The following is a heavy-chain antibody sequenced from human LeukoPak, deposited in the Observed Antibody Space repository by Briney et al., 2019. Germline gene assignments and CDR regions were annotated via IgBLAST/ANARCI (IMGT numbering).Heavy chain of an antibody. V-gene: IGHV3-23*01. J-gene: IGHJ4*02. CDR2: ISGSGGST. CDR1: GFTFSSYG. CDR3: AKERATNYYASGWYFDY. Sequence: GGSLRLSSAASGFTFSSYGMSWVRQAPGKGLEWVSAISGSGGSTYYADSVKGRFTISRDNSKNTLYLQMNSLRAEDTAVYYCAKERATNYYASGWYFDYWGQGTLVTVSS. D-gene: IGHD3-10*01.